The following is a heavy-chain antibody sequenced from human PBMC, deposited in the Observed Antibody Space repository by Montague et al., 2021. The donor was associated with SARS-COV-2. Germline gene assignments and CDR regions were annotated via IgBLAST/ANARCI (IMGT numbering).Heavy chain of an antibody. V-gene: IGHV4-34*01. CDR3: ARGATRTFDY. Sequence: SETLSLTCAVYGESFSGYYWTWIRQPPGKGLEWIGEINHRGSTKYNPSLESRVTITVDTSKDQFYLKLNSVTAADTAVYYCARGATRTFDYWGQGTRVTVSS. CDR2: INHRGST. J-gene: IGHJ4*02. D-gene: IGHD1-1*01. CDR1: GESFSGYY.